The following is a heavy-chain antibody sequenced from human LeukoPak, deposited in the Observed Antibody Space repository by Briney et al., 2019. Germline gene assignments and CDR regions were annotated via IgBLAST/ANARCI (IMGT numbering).Heavy chain of an antibody. CDR1: GGTFSSYA. CDR2: IIPIFGTA. Sequence: ASVTVSCTASGGTFSSYAISWVRQAPGQGLEWMGGIIPIFGTANYAQKFQGRVTITADESTSTAYMELSSLRSEDTAVYYCARDLPGYYYEAQGYYGMDVWGQGTTVTVSS. CDR3: ARDLPGYYYEAQGYYGMDV. V-gene: IGHV1-69*01. D-gene: IGHD3-22*01. J-gene: IGHJ6*02.